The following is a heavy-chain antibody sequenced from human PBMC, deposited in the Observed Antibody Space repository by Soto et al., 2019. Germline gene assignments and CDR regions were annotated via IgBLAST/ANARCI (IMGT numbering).Heavy chain of an antibody. J-gene: IGHJ5*02. D-gene: IGHD1-26*01. CDR3: ARAGSDGSQNWLDP. Sequence: LRLSCAASGFTFSIYWMSWVRQAPGKGLEWVANIEQDGSDKWHVDSVKGRFTISRDNAKNSLYLQMNSLRAEDTAVYYCARAGSDGSQNWLDPWRQGTLVTVXS. CDR2: IEQDGSDK. V-gene: IGHV3-7*01. CDR1: GFTFSIYW.